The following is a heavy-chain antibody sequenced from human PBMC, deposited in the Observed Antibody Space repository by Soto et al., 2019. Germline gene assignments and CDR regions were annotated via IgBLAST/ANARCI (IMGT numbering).Heavy chain of an antibody. Sequence: QVQLVQSGAEVKKPGSSVKVSCKASGGTFSSYAISWVRQAPGQGLEWLGGIIPIFGTANYAQKFQGRVTISEDESSSTTYMALNSLRSSDTAVYFCSRDAHYWGQGTLVTVSP. J-gene: IGHJ4*02. CDR1: GGTFSSYA. CDR2: IIPIFGTA. CDR3: SRDAHY. V-gene: IGHV1-69*12.